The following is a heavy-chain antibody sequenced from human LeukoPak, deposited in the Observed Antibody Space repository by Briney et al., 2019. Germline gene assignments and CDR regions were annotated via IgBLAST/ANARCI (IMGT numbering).Heavy chain of an antibody. CDR1: GFTFSSYE. V-gene: IGHV3-48*03. CDR3: AGAVAGGTIDY. D-gene: IGHD6-19*01. CDR2: ISSSGSTI. J-gene: IGHJ4*02. Sequence: PGGSLRLSCAASGFTFSSYEMNWVRQAPGKGLEWVSYISSSGSTIYYADSVKGRFTISRDNAKNSLYLQTNSLRAEDTAVYYCAGAVAGGTIDYWGQGTLVTVSS.